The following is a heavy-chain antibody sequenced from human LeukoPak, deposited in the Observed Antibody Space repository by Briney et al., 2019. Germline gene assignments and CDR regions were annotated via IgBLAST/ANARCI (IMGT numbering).Heavy chain of an antibody. CDR3: ARQIVVVPAAVLRRHYYFDY. V-gene: IGHV4-59*01. Sequence: SETLSLTCTVSGGSISSYYWSWIRPPPGKGLEWIGYIYYSGSTNYNPSLKSRVTISVDTSKNQFSLKLSSVTAADTAVYYCARQIVVVPAAVLRRHYYFDYWGQGTLVTVSS. CDR1: GGSISSYY. CDR2: IYYSGST. D-gene: IGHD2-2*01. J-gene: IGHJ4*02.